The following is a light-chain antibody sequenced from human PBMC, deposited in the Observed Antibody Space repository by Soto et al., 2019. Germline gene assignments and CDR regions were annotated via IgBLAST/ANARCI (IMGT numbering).Light chain of an antibody. CDR1: QGIRND. V-gene: IGKV1-17*01. J-gene: IGKJ4*01. CDR3: LQHNSDPFT. CDR2: AAS. Sequence: DIQMTQSPSSLSASVGDRVTITCRASQGIRNDLTWYQQKLGKAPKRLITAASSLQSGVPSMFSGSGSETEFTLTISSLQPEDPATYYCLQHNSDPFTFGGGPKVEIE.